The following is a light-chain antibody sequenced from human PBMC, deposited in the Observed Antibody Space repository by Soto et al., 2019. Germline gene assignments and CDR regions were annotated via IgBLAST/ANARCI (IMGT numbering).Light chain of an antibody. Sequence: QSALTQPPSVSGAPGQRVTISCTGSSSNIGAGYDVHWYQQLPGTAPKLLIYGNSNRPSGVPDRFSGSKSGTSASLAITGLQAEDEADYYCQSYDNSLCGSLYVFGTGTKVTVL. CDR1: SSNIGAGYD. J-gene: IGLJ1*01. CDR2: GNS. CDR3: QSYDNSLCGSLYV. V-gene: IGLV1-40*01.